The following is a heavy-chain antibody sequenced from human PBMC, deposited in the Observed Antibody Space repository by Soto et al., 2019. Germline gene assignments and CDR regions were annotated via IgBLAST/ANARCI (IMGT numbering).Heavy chain of an antibody. Sequence: QVQLVQSGAEVKKPGASVKVSCKASGYTFTNYGISWVRQAPGQGLEWMGWISAYNGNTKYAQKLQGRVTMTTDTSTRTGYMELRSLRSDDTAVYYCARGVGSGSYYNQYNWFDPWGQGTLVTVSS. CDR1: GYTFTNYG. D-gene: IGHD3-10*01. CDR3: ARGVGSGSYYNQYNWFDP. CDR2: ISAYNGNT. V-gene: IGHV1-18*01. J-gene: IGHJ5*02.